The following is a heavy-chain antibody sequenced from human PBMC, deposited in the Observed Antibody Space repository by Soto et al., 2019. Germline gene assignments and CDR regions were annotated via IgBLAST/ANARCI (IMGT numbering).Heavy chain of an antibody. D-gene: IGHD2-15*01. J-gene: IGHJ5*02. CDR2: IYYSGST. Sequence: SETLSLTCTVSGGSISSGDYYWSWIRQPPGKGLEWIGYIYYSGSTYYNPSLKSRVTISVDTSKNQFSLKLSSVTAADTAVYYCARTIQERYCSGGSCSVSWFDPWGQGTLVTVSS. CDR1: GGSISSGDYY. CDR3: ARTIQERYCSGGSCSVSWFDP. V-gene: IGHV4-30-4*01.